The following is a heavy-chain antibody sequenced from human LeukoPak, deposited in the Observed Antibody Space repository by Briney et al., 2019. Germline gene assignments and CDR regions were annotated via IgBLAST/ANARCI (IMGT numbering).Heavy chain of an antibody. CDR2: IYTSGST. J-gene: IGHJ4*02. D-gene: IGHD6-13*01. Sequence: SETLSLTCTVSGGSISSYYWSWIRQPAGKGLEWIGRIYTSGSTNYNPSLKSRVTMSVDTSKNQFSLKLSSVTAADAAVYYCARGPSSSWYYYFDYWGQGTLVTVSS. CDR3: ARGPSSSWYYYFDY. V-gene: IGHV4-4*07. CDR1: GGSISSYY.